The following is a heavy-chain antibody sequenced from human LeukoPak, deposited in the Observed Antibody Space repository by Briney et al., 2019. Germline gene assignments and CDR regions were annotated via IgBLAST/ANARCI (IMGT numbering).Heavy chain of an antibody. Sequence: GGSLRLSCAASGFTFSSYAMSWVRQAPGKGLEWVSSISGSGGSTYYADSVKGRFTISRDNSKNTLYLQMSCLRAEDTAIYYCARQSITREPDCWGQGTLVTVSS. CDR1: GFTFSSYA. CDR3: ARQSITREPDC. J-gene: IGHJ4*02. V-gene: IGHV3-23*01. CDR2: ISGSGGST. D-gene: IGHD3-10*01.